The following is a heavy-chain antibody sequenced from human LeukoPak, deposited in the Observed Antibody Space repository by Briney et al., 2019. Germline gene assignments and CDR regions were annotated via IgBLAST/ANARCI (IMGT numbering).Heavy chain of an antibody. CDR1: GFTVRNNY. CDR3: TGGTTRYYFDY. V-gene: IGHV3-53*01. Sequence: PGGSLRLSCTASGFTVRNNYMNWVRQAPGKGLEWVSVIYDGGSTYCADSVKGRFTISRDNSKNTLYLEMNSLRAEDTAVYYCTGGTTRYYFDYWGQGTLVTVSS. J-gene: IGHJ4*02. CDR2: IYDGGST. D-gene: IGHD1-1*01.